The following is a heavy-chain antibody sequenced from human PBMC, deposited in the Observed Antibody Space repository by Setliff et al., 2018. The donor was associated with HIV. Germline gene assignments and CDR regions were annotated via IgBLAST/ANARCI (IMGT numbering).Heavy chain of an antibody. CDR2: IYTSGST. D-gene: IGHD1-26*01. Sequence: KPSETLSLTCTVSGGSISSYYWSWIRQPAGKGLEWIGRIYTSGSTNYNPSLKSRVTMSVGTSKNQFSLKLSSVTAADTAVYYCARESGSGSYYDYYYYYMDVWGKGTTVTVSS. CDR1: GGSISSYY. CDR3: ARESGSGSYYDYYYYYMDV. J-gene: IGHJ6*03. V-gene: IGHV4-4*07.